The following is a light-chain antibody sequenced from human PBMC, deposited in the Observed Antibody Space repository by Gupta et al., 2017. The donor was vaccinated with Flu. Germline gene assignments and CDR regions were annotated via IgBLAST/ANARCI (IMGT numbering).Light chain of an antibody. Sequence: IVLTQSPGTLSLSPGERATLSCGASQSVNRNFLAWYQQKPGQAPSLLIYATSRRATGIPDRFSGYGSGTDFTLTISRLEPEDSALYYCQQFGNSPLTFGGGTKVEIK. J-gene: IGKJ4*01. V-gene: IGKV3-20*01. CDR2: ATS. CDR3: QQFGNSPLT. CDR1: QSVNRNF.